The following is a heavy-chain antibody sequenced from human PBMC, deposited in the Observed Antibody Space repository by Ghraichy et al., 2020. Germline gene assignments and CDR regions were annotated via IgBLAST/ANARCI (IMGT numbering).Heavy chain of an antibody. CDR2: INPSGGST. CDR1: GYTFTRYY. CDR3: ARIFGYSYGDYYYYGMDV. Sequence: ASVKVSCKASGYTFTRYYMHWVRQAPGQGLEWMGIINPSGGSTSYAQKFQGRVTMTRDTSTSTVYMELSSLRSEDTAVYYCARIFGYSYGDYYYYGMDVWGQGTTVTVSS. V-gene: IGHV1-46*01. J-gene: IGHJ6*02. D-gene: IGHD5-18*01.